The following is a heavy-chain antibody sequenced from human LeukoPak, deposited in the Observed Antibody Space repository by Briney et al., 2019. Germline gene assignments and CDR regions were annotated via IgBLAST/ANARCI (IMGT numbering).Heavy chain of an antibody. Sequence: ASVKVSCKASGYTFTSYGISWVRQAPGQGLEWMGWINPNSGGTNYAQKFQGRVTMTRDTSISTAYMELSRLRSDDTAVYYCARGEQLEGDWFDPWGQGTLVTVSS. CDR2: INPNSGGT. CDR3: ARGEQLEGDWFDP. V-gene: IGHV1-2*02. CDR1: GYTFTSYG. D-gene: IGHD6-6*01. J-gene: IGHJ5*02.